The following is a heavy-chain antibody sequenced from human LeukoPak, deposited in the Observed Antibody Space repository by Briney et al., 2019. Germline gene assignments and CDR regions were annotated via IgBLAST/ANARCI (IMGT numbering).Heavy chain of an antibody. J-gene: IGHJ4*02. CDR3: AKLIDYYGSGSLTRFDY. D-gene: IGHD3-10*01. Sequence: GGSLRLSCAASGFTFSSYAMSWVRQAPGKGLEWVSAISGSGGSTYYADSVKGRFTISRDNSKNTLYLQMNSLRAEDTAVYYCAKLIDYYGSGSLTRFDYWGQGTLVTDSP. CDR2: ISGSGGST. V-gene: IGHV3-23*01. CDR1: GFTFSSYA.